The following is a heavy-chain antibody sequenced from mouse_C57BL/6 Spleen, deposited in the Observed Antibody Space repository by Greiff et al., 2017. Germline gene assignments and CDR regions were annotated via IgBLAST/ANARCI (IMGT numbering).Heavy chain of an antibody. CDR1: GFTFSSYG. CDR3: ARRGYFDY. CDR2: ISPGGSYT. V-gene: IGHV5-6*02. Sequence: EVKLMESGGDLVKPGGSLKLSCAASGFTFSSYGMSWVRQTPDKRLEWVATISPGGSYTYYPDSVKGRFTISGDNAKNTLYLQMSSLKSEDTAMYYCARRGYFDYWGQGTTLTVSS. J-gene: IGHJ2*01.